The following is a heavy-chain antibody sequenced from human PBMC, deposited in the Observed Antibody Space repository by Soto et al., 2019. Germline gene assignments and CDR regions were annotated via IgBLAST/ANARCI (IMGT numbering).Heavy chain of an antibody. CDR2: ISSNGGST. CDR1: GFTFSSYA. V-gene: IGHV3-64*02. J-gene: IGHJ4*02. Sequence: GGSLRLSCAASGFTFSSYAMHWGRQAPGKGLEYVSAISSNGGSTYYADSVKGRFAISRDNSKNTLYLQMGSLRAEDMAVYYCARSSYDFWSGYPARGSYFDYWGQGTLVTVSS. D-gene: IGHD3-3*01. CDR3: ARSSYDFWSGYPARGSYFDY.